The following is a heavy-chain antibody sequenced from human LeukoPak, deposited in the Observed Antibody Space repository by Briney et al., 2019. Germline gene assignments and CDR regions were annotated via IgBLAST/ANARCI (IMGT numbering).Heavy chain of an antibody. CDR3: ANEIRPNDY. D-gene: IGHD4-17*01. CDR2: ISWDGGST. J-gene: IGHJ4*02. CDR1: GFTFDDYT. V-gene: IGHV3-43*01. Sequence: GGSLRLSCAASGFTFDDYTMHWVRQAPGKGLEWVSLISWDGGSTYYADSVKGRFTISRDNSKNTLYLQMNSLRAEDTAVYYCANEIRPNDYWGQGTQVAVSS.